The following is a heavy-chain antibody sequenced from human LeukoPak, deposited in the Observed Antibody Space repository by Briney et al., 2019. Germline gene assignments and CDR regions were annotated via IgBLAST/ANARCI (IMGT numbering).Heavy chain of an antibody. J-gene: IGHJ4*02. V-gene: IGHV3-21*04. CDR3: AKGSGEDFDY. D-gene: IGHD2-15*01. CDR1: GFTFSGYS. CDR2: FGTRSTSV. Sequence: PGGSLRLSCTASGFTFSGYSMNWIRQAPGKGLEWVSSFGTRSTSVYHAGSVKGRFAISRDNSKNTLYLQMNSLRAEDTAVYYCAKGSGEDFDYWGQGTLVTVSS.